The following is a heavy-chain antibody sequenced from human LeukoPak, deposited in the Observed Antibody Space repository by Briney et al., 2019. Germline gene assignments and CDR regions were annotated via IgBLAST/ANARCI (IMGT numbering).Heavy chain of an antibody. D-gene: IGHD6-6*01. CDR1: GGSISSYY. J-gene: IGHJ6*02. CDR2: ISSSAST. CDR3: ASRSSGYYYGMDV. V-gene: IGHV4-59*01. Sequence: SETLSLTCTVSGGSISSYYWSWIRQPPGKGLEWIGYISSSASTNYNPSLKSRVTISVDTYKNQFSLKLTSVTAADTAVYYCASRSSGYYYGMDVWGQGTTVTVSS.